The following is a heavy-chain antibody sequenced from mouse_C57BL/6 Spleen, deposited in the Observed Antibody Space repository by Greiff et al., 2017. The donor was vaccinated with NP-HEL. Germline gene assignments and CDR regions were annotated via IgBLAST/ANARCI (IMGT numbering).Heavy chain of an antibody. D-gene: IGHD4-1*01. CDR2: INPNYGTT. V-gene: IGHV1-39*01. Sequence: VQLKESGPELVKPGASVKISCKASGYSFTDYNMNWVKQSNGKSLEWIGVINPNYGTTSYNQKFKGKATLTVDQSSSTAYMQLNSLTSEDSAVYYCGANWEGRYYFDYWGQGTTLTVSS. CDR3: GANWEGRYYFDY. J-gene: IGHJ2*01. CDR1: GYSFTDYN.